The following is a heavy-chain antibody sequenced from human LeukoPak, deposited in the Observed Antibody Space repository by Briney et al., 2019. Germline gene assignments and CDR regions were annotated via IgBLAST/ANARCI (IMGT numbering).Heavy chain of an antibody. CDR3: ASATDMSTITNFGY. Sequence: GASVKVSCKASGYTFTGYAMNWVRQAPGQGLEWMGWIDTNTGNPTYAQGFTGRFVFSLDTSVSTAYLQISSLKAEDTAVYYCASATDMSTITNFGYWGQGTLVTVSS. J-gene: IGHJ4*02. CDR1: GYTFTGYA. CDR2: IDTNTGNP. V-gene: IGHV7-4-1*02. D-gene: IGHD5-24*01.